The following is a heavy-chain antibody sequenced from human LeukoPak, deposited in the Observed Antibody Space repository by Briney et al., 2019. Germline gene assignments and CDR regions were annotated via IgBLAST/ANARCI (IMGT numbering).Heavy chain of an antibody. CDR2: ISGSGGST. Sequence: GGSLRLSCAASGLTFSNYAMSWVRQAPGKGLECVSVISGSGGSTYYADSVKGRFTIYRDNSKSTLYLQMNSLRAEDTAVYFCAKGYSSVLYWGQGTLVTVSS. V-gene: IGHV3-23*01. CDR1: GLTFSNYA. D-gene: IGHD6-19*01. CDR3: AKGYSSVLY. J-gene: IGHJ4*02.